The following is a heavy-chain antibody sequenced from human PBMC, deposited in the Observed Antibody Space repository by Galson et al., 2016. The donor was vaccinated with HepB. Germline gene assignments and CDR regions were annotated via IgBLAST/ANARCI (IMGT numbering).Heavy chain of an antibody. CDR1: GYTFTTYY. CDR3: ARTQDRVLWFGELLSNDDDHYYGMDG. CDR2: ISPRGGST. V-gene: IGHV1-46*01. D-gene: IGHD3-10*01. Sequence: SVKVSCKASGYTFTTYYIHWVRQAPGQGLDWMGIISPRGGSTSNAQKFQGRVTMTRDTSTSTVYMELSSLRSEDTAVYYCARTQDRVLWFGELLSNDDDHYYGMDGWGQGTTVTVSS. J-gene: IGHJ6*02.